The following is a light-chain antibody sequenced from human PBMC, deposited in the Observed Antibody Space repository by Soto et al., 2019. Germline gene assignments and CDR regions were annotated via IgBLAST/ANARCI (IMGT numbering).Light chain of an antibody. CDR1: QGISNY. Sequence: DIQMTQSPSSLSASVGDRVTITCRASQGISNYLVWYQQKQGKVPKLLIYAASTLQSGVPSRFSGSGSGTDFTLTINSLQPEDVATYYCQNYNGAPWTFGQGTKVEIK. V-gene: IGKV1-27*01. J-gene: IGKJ1*01. CDR3: QNYNGAPWT. CDR2: AAS.